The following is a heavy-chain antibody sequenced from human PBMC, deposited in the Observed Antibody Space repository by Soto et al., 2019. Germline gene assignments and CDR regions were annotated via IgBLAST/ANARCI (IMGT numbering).Heavy chain of an antibody. CDR3: ARDDPLRNFDY. Sequence: QVQLQESGPGLVKPSQTLSLTCTVSGGSIGSGDYYWNWIRQPPGKGLEWIGYIFYSGSTYSNPSLKSRVTISVDSTKNPFPLKLNSVTAADTAVYYCARDDPLRNFDYWGQGTLVTVSS. V-gene: IGHV4-30-4*01. CDR2: IFYSGST. J-gene: IGHJ4*01. CDR1: GGSIGSGDYY.